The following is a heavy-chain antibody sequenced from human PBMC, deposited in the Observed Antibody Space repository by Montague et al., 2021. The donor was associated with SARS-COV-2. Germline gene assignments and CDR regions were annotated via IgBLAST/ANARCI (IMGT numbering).Heavy chain of an antibody. CDR1: GGSIRTSSYY. D-gene: IGHD4-17*01. CDR3: AKRGGALDAFDI. Sequence: SETLSLTCTVSGGSIRTSSYYWGWIRQPPGKGLDWIGSIYYSGSTYYNPSHKSRVTISVDTSKNQFSLKLSTVTAADTAVYYCAKRGGALDAFDIWGQGTMVIVSS. J-gene: IGHJ3*02. V-gene: IGHV4-39*01. CDR2: IYYSGST.